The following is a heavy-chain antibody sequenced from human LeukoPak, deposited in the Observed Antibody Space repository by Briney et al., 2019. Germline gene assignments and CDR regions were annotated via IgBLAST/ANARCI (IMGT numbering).Heavy chain of an antibody. J-gene: IGHJ4*02. CDR1: GFTFSSYG. CDR3: AKQGFGC. V-gene: IGHV3-33*06. Sequence: GSLRLSCAASGFTFSSYGMHWVRQAPGKGLEWVAVIWYDGSNKYYADSVKGRFTISRDNSKNTMYLQMNSLRAEDTAVYYCAKQGFGCWGQGTLVTVSS. CDR2: IWYDGSNK.